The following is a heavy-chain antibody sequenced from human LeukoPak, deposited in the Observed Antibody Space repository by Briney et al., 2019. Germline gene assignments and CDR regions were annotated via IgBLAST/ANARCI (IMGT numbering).Heavy chain of an antibody. D-gene: IGHD3-22*01. CDR1: GYSFTSYW. V-gene: IGHV5-51*01. J-gene: IGHJ4*02. Sequence: GESLQISCKGSGYSFTSYWIGWVRQLPGKGLEWMGIIYPGDSDTRYSPSFQGQVSISADKSISTAYLQWSSLKTSDTAMYYCVRRASYYDGLDYWGQGTLVTVSS. CDR3: VRRASYYDGLDY. CDR2: IYPGDSDT.